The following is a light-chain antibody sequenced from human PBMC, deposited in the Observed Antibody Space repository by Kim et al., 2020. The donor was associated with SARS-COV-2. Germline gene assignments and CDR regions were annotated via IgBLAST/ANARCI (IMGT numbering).Light chain of an antibody. CDR3: QQYYLTPLT. J-gene: IGKJ4*01. Sequence: DIVMTQSPDSLAVSLGERATVNCKSSQSVSSSSNNKHHLAWYQQKPGQPPRLIIYWASTRESGVPDRFSGSGSGTDFTLTISSLQAEDVALYYCQQYYLTPLTFGGGTRVEIK. V-gene: IGKV4-1*01. CDR2: WAS. CDR1: QSVSSSSNNKHH.